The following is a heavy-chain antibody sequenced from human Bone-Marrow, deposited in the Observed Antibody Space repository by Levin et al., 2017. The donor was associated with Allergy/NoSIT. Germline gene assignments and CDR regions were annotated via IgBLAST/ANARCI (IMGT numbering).Heavy chain of an antibody. D-gene: IGHD1-14*01. CDR2: MNPNSRNT. V-gene: IGHV1-8*01. Sequence: ASVKVSCKASGYTFANYDVNWVRQATGQGLEYMGWMNPNSRNTNYTPKFRGRVAMTTDPSINTAYLELSSLTSEDTAVYYCARGIRNQLFSDYWGQGTLVTVSS. CDR1: GYTFANYD. J-gene: IGHJ4*02. CDR3: ARGIRNQLFSDY.